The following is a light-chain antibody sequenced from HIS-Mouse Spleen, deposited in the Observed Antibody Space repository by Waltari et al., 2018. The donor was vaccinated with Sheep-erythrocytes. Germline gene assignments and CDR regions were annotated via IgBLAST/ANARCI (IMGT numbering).Light chain of an antibody. CDR1: SSDVGGYYY. V-gene: IGLV2-8*01. Sequence: QSALTQPPSASGSPGQSVTISCTGTSSDVGGYYYVSWYQQHPGKAPKPMIYEVSKRPSGVPDRFSGSKSGNTASLTVSGLQAEDEADYYCCSYAGSYNHVFATGTKVTVL. CDR3: CSYAGSYNHV. J-gene: IGLJ1*01. CDR2: EVS.